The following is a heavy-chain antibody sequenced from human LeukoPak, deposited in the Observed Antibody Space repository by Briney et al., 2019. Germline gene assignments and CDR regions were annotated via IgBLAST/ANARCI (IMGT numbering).Heavy chain of an antibody. J-gene: IGHJ5*02. V-gene: IGHV4-34*01. CDR1: GGSFSGYY. D-gene: IGHD3-10*01. CDR3: ASKKGYYYGSGSYFIRFDP. Sequence: PSETLSLTCAAYGGSFSGYYWSWIRQPPGKGLEWIGEINHSGSTNYNPSLKSRVTISVDTSKNQFSLKLSSVTAADTAVYYCASKKGYYYGSGSYFIRFDPWGQGTLVTVSS. CDR2: INHSGST.